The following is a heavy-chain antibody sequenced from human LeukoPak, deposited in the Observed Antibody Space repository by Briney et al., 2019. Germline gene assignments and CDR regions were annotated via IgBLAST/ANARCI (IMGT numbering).Heavy chain of an antibody. J-gene: IGHJ5*02. D-gene: IGHD5-18*01. CDR1: GGTFSSYA. CDR2: IIPIFGTA. CDR3: ARAPDTAMALNWFDP. Sequence: GASVKVSCKASGGTFSSYAISWVRQAPGQGLEWMGGIIPIFGTANYAQKFQGRVTITADESTSTAYMELSSLRSDDTAVYYCARAPDTAMALNWFDPWGQGTLVTVSS. V-gene: IGHV1-69*13.